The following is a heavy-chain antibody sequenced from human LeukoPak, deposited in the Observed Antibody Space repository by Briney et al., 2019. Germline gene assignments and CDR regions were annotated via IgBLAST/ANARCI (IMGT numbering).Heavy chain of an antibody. D-gene: IGHD3-22*01. Sequence: ASVKDSCKASRYTFTRYLMHWVRQPPGQGGEWMGIINTSGNRTVNAQKFQGRFTMTRDTSTSTAYMELSSLRSEDTAVYYCAREYSSGYRIDYWGQGTLVTVSS. V-gene: IGHV1-46*01. CDR2: INTSGNRT. CDR3: AREYSSGYRIDY. J-gene: IGHJ4*02. CDR1: RYTFTRYL.